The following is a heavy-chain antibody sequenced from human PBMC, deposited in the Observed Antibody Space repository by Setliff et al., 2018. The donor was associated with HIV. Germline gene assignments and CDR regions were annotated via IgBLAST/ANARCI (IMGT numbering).Heavy chain of an antibody. CDR2: IYHSGST. D-gene: IGHD6-19*01. J-gene: IGHJ4*02. CDR3: ARRRSSGWYHYFDY. V-gene: IGHV4-38-2*02. CDR1: GYSISSGYY. Sequence: PSETLSLTCTVSGYSISSGYYWGWIRQPPGKGLEWIGSIYHSGSTYYNPSLKSRVTISVDTSKNQFSLKLSSVPAADTAVYYCARRRSSGWYHYFDYWGQGTLVTVSS.